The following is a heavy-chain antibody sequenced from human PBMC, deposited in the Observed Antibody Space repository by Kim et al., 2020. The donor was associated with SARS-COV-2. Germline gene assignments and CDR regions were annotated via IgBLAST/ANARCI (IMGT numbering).Heavy chain of an antibody. V-gene: IGHV3-48*02. CDR1: GFTFSSYS. D-gene: IGHD4-4*01. Sequence: GGSLRLSCAASGFTFSSYSMNWVRQAPGKGLEWVSYISSSSSTIYYADSVKGRFTISRDNAKNSLYLQMNSLRDEDTAVYYCARGPRVYDYSNSLFDYWGQGTLVTVSS. CDR3: ARGPRVYDYSNSLFDY. CDR2: ISSSSSTI. J-gene: IGHJ4*02.